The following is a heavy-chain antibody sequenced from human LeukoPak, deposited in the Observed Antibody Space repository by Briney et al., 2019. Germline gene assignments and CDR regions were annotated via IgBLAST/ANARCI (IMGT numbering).Heavy chain of an antibody. V-gene: IGHV1-18*01. CDR1: GYTFSTYG. J-gene: IGHJ4*02. D-gene: IGHD3-10*01. CDR2: ISAYNGNT. Sequence: ASVKVSCKASGYTFSTYGITWVRQAPGQGLEWIGWISAYNGNTNYAQKLQGRVTMTTDTSTSTAYMELRSLRSDDTAVYYCARATMVRGVTFHPDYWGQGTLVTVSS. CDR3: ARATMVRGVTFHPDY.